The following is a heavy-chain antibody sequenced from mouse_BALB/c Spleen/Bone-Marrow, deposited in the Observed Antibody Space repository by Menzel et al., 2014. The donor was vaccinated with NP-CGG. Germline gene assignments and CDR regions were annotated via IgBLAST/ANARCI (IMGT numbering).Heavy chain of an antibody. Sequence: QVQLKESGTELMKPGASVKISCKATGYTFSSYRIEWVNQRPGHGLEWIGEILPGSGSTNYNEKFKGKATFTADTSSNTAYMQLSSLTSEDSAVYYCARRGHGFAWFAYWGQGTLVTVSA. D-gene: IGHD1-2*01. CDR3: ARRGHGFAWFAY. V-gene: IGHV1-9*01. CDR1: GYTFSSYR. J-gene: IGHJ3*01. CDR2: ILPGSGST.